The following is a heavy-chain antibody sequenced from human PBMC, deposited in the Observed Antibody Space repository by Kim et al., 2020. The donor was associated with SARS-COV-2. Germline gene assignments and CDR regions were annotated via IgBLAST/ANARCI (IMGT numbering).Heavy chain of an antibody. CDR1: GFTFSSYA. V-gene: IGHV3-30*04. CDR2: ISYDGSNK. D-gene: IGHD5-12*01. Sequence: GGSLRLSCAASGFTFSSYAMHWVRQAPGKGLEWVAVISYDGSNKYYADSVKGRFTISRDNSKNTLYLQMNSLRAEDTAVYYCARDPDGGATAEPLDYWGQGTLVTVSS. J-gene: IGHJ4*02. CDR3: ARDPDGGATAEPLDY.